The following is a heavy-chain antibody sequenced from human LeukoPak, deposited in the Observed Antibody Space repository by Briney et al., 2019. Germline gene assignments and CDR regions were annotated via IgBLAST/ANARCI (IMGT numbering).Heavy chain of an antibody. CDR3: TAYGDYGY. J-gene: IGHJ4*02. V-gene: IGHV3-15*01. CDR2: IKSKTDGGTT. Sequence: PGGSLRLSCLASGFTFSRYSVLWVRQAPGKGLEWVGRIKSKTDGGTTDYAAPVKGRFTISRDDSKNTLYLQMNSLKTEDTAVYYCTAYGDYGYWGQGTLVTVSS. D-gene: IGHD4-17*01. CDR1: GFTFSRYS.